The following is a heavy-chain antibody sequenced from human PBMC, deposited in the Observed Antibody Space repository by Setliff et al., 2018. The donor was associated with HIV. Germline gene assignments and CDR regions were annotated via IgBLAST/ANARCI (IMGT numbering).Heavy chain of an antibody. V-gene: IGHV1-69-2*01. CDR1: KYTFTDYY. CDR2: VDPEDGKT. CDR3: VTGEGLRF. Sequence: GASVKFSCKASKYTFTDYYMHWVQQAPGKGLEWMGRVDPEDGKTIYAEKFQGRVTMTTATSSETAYLYLSSLRSEDTAVYYCVTGEGLRFWGQGTLVTVSS. J-gene: IGHJ4*02. D-gene: IGHD2-15*01.